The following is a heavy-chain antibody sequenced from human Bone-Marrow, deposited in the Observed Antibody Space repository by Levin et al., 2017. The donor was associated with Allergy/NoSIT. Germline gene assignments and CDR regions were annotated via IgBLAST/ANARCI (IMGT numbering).Heavy chain of an antibody. CDR3: ARCSYYYDSSGYFLRGYYYYGMDV. J-gene: IGHJ6*02. Sequence: VSGPTLVKPTETLTLTCTVSGFSLSNARMGVSWIRQPPGKALEWLAHIFSNDEKSYSTSLKSRLTISKDTSKSQVVLTMTNMDPVDTATYYCARCSYYYDSSGYFLRGYYYYGMDVWGQGTTVTVSS. D-gene: IGHD3-22*01. CDR2: IFSNDEK. CDR1: GFSLSNARMG. V-gene: IGHV2-26*01.